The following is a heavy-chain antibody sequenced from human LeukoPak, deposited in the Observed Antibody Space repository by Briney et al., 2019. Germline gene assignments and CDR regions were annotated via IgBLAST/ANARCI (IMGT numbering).Heavy chain of an antibody. CDR3: AKGGPEASAGLSWFDP. J-gene: IGHJ5*02. CDR1: GGSISNYY. Sequence: SETLSLTCTVSGGSISNYYWYWMRQPPGKGLEWIGYIYYSGNTNYNPSLKSRVTISVDTSKNQFSLKLSSVTAADTAVYYCAKGGPEASAGLSWFDPWGQGTLVTVSS. D-gene: IGHD1-14*01. V-gene: IGHV4-59*01. CDR2: IYYSGNT.